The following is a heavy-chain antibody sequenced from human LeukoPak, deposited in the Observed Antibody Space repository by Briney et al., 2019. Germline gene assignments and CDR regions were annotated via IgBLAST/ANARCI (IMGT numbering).Heavy chain of an antibody. Sequence: PGGSLRLSCAASAFTFNTYWMHWVRQVPGRGLEWVSRINGDESSTNYADSVKGRFTISRDNAKDTLYLHMNSLTAEDTAVYYCARGAKWAYYFDYWGQGILVTVSS. J-gene: IGHJ4*02. D-gene: IGHD1-26*01. CDR1: AFTFNTYW. CDR2: INGDESST. CDR3: ARGAKWAYYFDY. V-gene: IGHV3-74*01.